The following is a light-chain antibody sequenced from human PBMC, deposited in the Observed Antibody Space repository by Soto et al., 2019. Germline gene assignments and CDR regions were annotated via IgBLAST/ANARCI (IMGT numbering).Light chain of an antibody. CDR1: SGHSSYA. CDR2: LSNDGSH. Sequence: QSVLTQSPSASASLGASVKLTCTLSSGHSSYAIAWHQQQPEKGPRYLMMLSNDGSHSKGDGIPDRFSGSSSGAERYLTISSLLSQDEADYYCQTWGTGSHVVFGGGTKLTVL. CDR3: QTWGTGSHVV. V-gene: IGLV4-69*01. J-gene: IGLJ2*01.